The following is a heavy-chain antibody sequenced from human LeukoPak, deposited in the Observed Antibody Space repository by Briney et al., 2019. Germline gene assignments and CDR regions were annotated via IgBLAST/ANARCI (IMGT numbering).Heavy chain of an antibody. D-gene: IGHD1-26*01. V-gene: IGHV3-74*01. CDR3: VRDLGGRSGH. CDR1: GFTFSSNW. J-gene: IGHJ4*02. Sequence: GGSLRLSCAASGFTFSSNWMHWVRQAPGKGLVWVSRINEDGSTTNYADSAKGRSTIFRDNAKNTLYLQMNSLRAEDTAVYYCVRDLGGRSGHWGQGTLVTVSS. CDR2: INEDGSTT.